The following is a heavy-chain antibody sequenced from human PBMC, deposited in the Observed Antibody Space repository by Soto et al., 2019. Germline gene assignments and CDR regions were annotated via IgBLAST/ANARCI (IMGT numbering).Heavy chain of an antibody. CDR1: GFTFSSYW. J-gene: IGHJ6*04. CDR3: ARDLGPRYCSGGSCPIWGLSYGMDV. Sequence: GGSLRLSCAASGFTFSSYWMHWVRQAPGKGLVWVSRINSDGSSTSYADSVKGRFTISRDNAKNTLYLQMNSLRAEDTAVYYCARDLGPRYCSGGSCPIWGLSYGMDVRGKGTKVTVS. CDR2: INSDGSST. D-gene: IGHD2-15*01. V-gene: IGHV3-74*01.